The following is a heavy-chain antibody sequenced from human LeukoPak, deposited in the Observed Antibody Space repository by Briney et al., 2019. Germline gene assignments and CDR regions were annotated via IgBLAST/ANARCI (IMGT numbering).Heavy chain of an antibody. CDR1: GFTFSSYA. V-gene: IGHV3-23*01. Sequence: GGSLRLSCAASGFTFSSYAMSWVRQAPGKGLERVSAISGSGGSTYYADSVKGRFTTSRDNSKNTLYLQMNSLRAEDTAVYYCAKDRVVPAANGNWFDPWGQGTLVTVSS. J-gene: IGHJ5*02. CDR3: AKDRVVPAANGNWFDP. CDR2: ISGSGGST. D-gene: IGHD2-2*01.